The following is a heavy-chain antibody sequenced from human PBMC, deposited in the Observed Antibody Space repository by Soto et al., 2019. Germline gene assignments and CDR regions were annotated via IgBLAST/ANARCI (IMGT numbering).Heavy chain of an antibody. J-gene: IGHJ6*02. CDR3: ARGPHYYDSSGYYYYYYYYGMDV. D-gene: IGHD3-22*01. Sequence: SETLSLTCTVSGGSISSGDYYWSWIRQPPGKGLEWIGYIYYSGSTYYNPSLKSRVTISVDTSKNQFSLKLSSVTAADTAVYYCARGPHYYDSSGYYYYYYYYGMDVWGQGTTVTVSS. CDR1: GGSISSGDYY. CDR2: IYYSGST. V-gene: IGHV4-30-4*01.